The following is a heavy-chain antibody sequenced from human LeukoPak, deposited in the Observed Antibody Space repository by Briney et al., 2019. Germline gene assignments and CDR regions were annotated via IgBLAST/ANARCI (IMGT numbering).Heavy chain of an antibody. V-gene: IGHV4-59*01. CDR1: GGSISSYY. J-gene: IGHJ4*02. D-gene: IGHD6-6*01. CDR2: IYYSGST. Sequence: SETLSLTCTVSGGSISSYYWSWIRQPPGKGLEWIGYIYYSGSTNYNPSLKSRVTISVDTSKNQFSLKLSSVTAADTAVYYCAKTVYSSSSVYFDYWGQGTLVTASS. CDR3: AKTVYSSSSVYFDY.